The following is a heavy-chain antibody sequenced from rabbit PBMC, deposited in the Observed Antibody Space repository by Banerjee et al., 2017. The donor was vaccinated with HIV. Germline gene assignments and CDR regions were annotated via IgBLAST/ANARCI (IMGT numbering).Heavy chain of an antibody. J-gene: IGHJ4*01. CDR2: IYVGSSADT. D-gene: IGHD1-1*01. CDR1: GFSFSSSYY. Sequence: QSLEESGGDLVKPGASLTLTCTASGFSFSSSYYMCWVRQAPGKGLEWIGCIYVGSSADTYYASWAKGRFTISKTSSTTVTLRMTSLTAADTATYFCVRVMGAYASSSGYYLGFYFNLWGQGTLVTVS. V-gene: IGHV1S40*01. CDR3: VRVMGAYASSSGYYLGFYFNL.